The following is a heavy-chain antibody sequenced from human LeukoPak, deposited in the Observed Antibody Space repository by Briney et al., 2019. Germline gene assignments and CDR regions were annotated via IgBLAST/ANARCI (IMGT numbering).Heavy chain of an antibody. Sequence: SETLSLTCTVSGGSISSYYRSWIRQPPGKGLEWIGYIYYSGSTNYNPSLKSRVTMSVDTSKNQFSLKLSSVTAADTAVYYCARVSLYYDILTGYHNWFDPWGQGTLVTVSS. J-gene: IGHJ5*02. CDR2: IYYSGST. V-gene: IGHV4-59*01. CDR1: GGSISSYY. CDR3: ARVSLYYDILTGYHNWFDP. D-gene: IGHD3-9*01.